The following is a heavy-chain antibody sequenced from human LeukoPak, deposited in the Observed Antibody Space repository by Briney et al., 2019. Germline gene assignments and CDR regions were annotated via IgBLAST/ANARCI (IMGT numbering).Heavy chain of an antibody. Sequence: KTSETLSLTCSVYGGSFNGYYWSWIRQPPGKGLEWIGEINHSGSTNYNPSLESRVTLSVDTSKNQFSLKLSSVTAADTAVYYCARRYSSSYWGYFHHWGQGTLVTVSS. J-gene: IGHJ1*01. CDR2: INHSGST. V-gene: IGHV4-34*01. CDR3: ARRYSSSYWGYFHH. CDR1: GGSFNGYY. D-gene: IGHD6-13*01.